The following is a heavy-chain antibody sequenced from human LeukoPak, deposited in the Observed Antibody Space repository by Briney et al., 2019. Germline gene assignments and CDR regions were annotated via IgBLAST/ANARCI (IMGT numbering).Heavy chain of an antibody. CDR3: ARATNRGSTANAHVY. V-gene: IGHV1-2*02. D-gene: IGHD2-8*01. CDR2: INPTSGAT. Sequence: ASVKVSCKASGYTFIDYYIHWVRQAPGQGLERMGWINPTSGATNSAQKFHGRVTVTSDTSISTAYMELSGLRSDDTAIYYCARATNRGSTANAHVYWGQGTLVTVSS. CDR1: GYTFIDYY. J-gene: IGHJ4*02.